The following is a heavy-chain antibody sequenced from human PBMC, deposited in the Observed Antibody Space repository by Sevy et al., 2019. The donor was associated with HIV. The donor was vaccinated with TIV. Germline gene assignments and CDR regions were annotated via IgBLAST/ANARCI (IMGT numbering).Heavy chain of an antibody. J-gene: IGHJ4*02. Sequence: GGSLRLSCAASGFKFDNYDFSWVRQAPGKGLEWVSGFSGIDGSGTDGTTYYTDSAKGRFTISRDNSKNTRYLEMNSLRVDDTAVYYCAKAARYSSVWYSTGEPFDYWGQGTLVTVSS. CDR2: FSGIDGSGTDGTT. CDR3: AKAARYSSVWYSTGEPFDY. CDR1: GFKFDNYD. V-gene: IGHV3-23*01. D-gene: IGHD6-13*01.